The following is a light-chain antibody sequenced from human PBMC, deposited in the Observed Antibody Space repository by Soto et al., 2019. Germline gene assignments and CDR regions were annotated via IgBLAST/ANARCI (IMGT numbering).Light chain of an antibody. CDR3: QQSYSTPRT. CDR2: AAS. J-gene: IGKJ3*01. CDR1: QSISSY. Sequence: DIPMTQSPSSLSASVGDRVTITCRASQSISSYLNWYQQKVGKAPRLLIYAASSLQSGVPSRFSGSGSGTDFTLTISSLQPEDFATYYCQQSYSTPRTFGPGTKVDIK. V-gene: IGKV1-39*01.